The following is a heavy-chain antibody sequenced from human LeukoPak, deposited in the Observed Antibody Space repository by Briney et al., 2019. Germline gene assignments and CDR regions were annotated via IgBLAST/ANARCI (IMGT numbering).Heavy chain of an antibody. V-gene: IGHV3-30-3*01. D-gene: IGHD6-6*01. J-gene: IGHJ4*02. Sequence: PGRSLRLSCAASGFTFSSYAMHWVRQAPGKGLEWMAVISYDGSNKYYADSVKGRFTISRDNSKNTLYLQMNSLRAEDTAVYYCAKYSSSFGYWGQGTLVTVSS. CDR2: ISYDGSNK. CDR1: GFTFSSYA. CDR3: AKYSSSFGY.